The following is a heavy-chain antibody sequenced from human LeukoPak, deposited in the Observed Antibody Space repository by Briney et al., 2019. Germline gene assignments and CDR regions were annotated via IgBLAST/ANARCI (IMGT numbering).Heavy chain of an antibody. Sequence: ASVKVSCTASGYTFTGYYMHWVRQAPGQGLEWMGWINPNSGDTKYAQKFQGRVTMTRDTSLSTAYIELSRLRCDDTAVYYCATQRGSYVWGTDFDYWGQGTLVTVSS. J-gene: IGHJ4*02. CDR1: GYTFTGYY. V-gene: IGHV1-2*02. CDR2: INPNSGDT. D-gene: IGHD3-16*01. CDR3: ATQRGSYVWGTDFDY.